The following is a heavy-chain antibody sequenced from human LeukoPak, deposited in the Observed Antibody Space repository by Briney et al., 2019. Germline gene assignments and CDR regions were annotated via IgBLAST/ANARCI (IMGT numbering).Heavy chain of an antibody. Sequence: GGSLRLSCAASGFTFSIYAMSWVRQAPGKGLEWVSAISGRGGVTYYADSVKGRFTISRDNSKNTLYLQMNSLRAEDTAVYYCARDNDILTGHDAFDIWGQGTMVTVSS. CDR3: ARDNDILTGHDAFDI. V-gene: IGHV3-23*01. D-gene: IGHD3-9*01. CDR2: ISGRGGVT. CDR1: GFTFSIYA. J-gene: IGHJ3*02.